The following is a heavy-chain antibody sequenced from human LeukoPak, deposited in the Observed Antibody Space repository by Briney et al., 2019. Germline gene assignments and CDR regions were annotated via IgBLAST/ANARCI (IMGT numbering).Heavy chain of an antibody. J-gene: IGHJ4*02. CDR1: GVSISSGDYY. CDR3: ARWKTTVTTSADYFDY. CDR2: IYYSGST. V-gene: IGHV4-30-4*01. D-gene: IGHD4-17*01. Sequence: SETLSLTCTVSGVSISSGDYYWGWIRQPPGKGLEWIGYIYYSGSTYYNRGLKSRITISVDRAKNQFSLKLSSVTAADTAVYYCARWKTTVTTSADYFDYWGQGTLVTVSS.